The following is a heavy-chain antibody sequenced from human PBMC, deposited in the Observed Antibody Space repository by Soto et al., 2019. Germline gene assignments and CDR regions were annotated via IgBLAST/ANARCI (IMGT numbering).Heavy chain of an antibody. Sequence: QLQLQESGPGLVKPSETLSPTCSVSGGSISNSSHYSGWIRQPPRKGLEGIVSVHYSGSTYYNPSLNSRATIVVDTSRSQFSLTLSSVTAAGTAVYYCVPRSGSHKGYFDYWGQGSLVTVSS. CDR1: GGSISNSSHY. CDR3: VPRSGSHKGYFDY. J-gene: IGHJ4*02. V-gene: IGHV4-39*01. CDR2: VHYSGST. D-gene: IGHD3-10*01.